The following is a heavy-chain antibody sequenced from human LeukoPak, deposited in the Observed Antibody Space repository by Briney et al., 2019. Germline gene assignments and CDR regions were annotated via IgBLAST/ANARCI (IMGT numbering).Heavy chain of an antibody. CDR3: ARGELVVVPAAIFDF. CDR2: INHSGST. CDR1: GESFSAYY. J-gene: IGHJ4*02. Sequence: SETLSLTCAVYGESFSAYYWSWIRQPPEKGLEWIGEINHSGSTNYNPSLKSRVTISVDTSKNQFSLKLTSVTAADTAVYYCARGELVVVPAAIFDFWGQGTLVTVSS. V-gene: IGHV4-34*01. D-gene: IGHD2-2*02.